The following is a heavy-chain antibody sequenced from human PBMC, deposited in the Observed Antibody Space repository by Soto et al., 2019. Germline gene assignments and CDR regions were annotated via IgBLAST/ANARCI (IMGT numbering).Heavy chain of an antibody. CDR2: IYNSVNT. Sequence: QVQLQESGPGLVEPSQTLSLTCTVSGDSISNGYYTWSWIRQPPGKDLEWIGHIYNSVNTYSNPSLQRRVTISAATSKNQFSLKLSSVTAADTAVYYCARGPSGDKVDYWGQGTLVTVSS. CDR1: GDSISNGYYT. D-gene: IGHD3-10*01. V-gene: IGHV4-30-4*01. J-gene: IGHJ4*02. CDR3: ARGPSGDKVDY.